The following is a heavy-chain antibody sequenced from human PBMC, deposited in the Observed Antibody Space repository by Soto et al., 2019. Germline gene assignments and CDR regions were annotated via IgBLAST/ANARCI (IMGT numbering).Heavy chain of an antibody. CDR3: ASSHIAAAPYGMDV. D-gene: IGHD6-13*01. V-gene: IGHV1-2*04. Sequence: GASVKVSCKATGYTFTDYYMHWVRQAPGQGLEWMGWISPNSGGTNYAQNFQGWVTMTRDTSISTAYMEVSRLRSNDTAVYYCASSHIAAAPYGMDVWGQGTTVTVSS. J-gene: IGHJ6*02. CDR2: ISPNSGGT. CDR1: GYTFTDYY.